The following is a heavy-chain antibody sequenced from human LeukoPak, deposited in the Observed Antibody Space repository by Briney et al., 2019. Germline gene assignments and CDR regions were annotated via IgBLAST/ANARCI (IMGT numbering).Heavy chain of an antibody. V-gene: IGHV5-51*01. CDR1: GHIFTTYW. Sequence: GESLKISCKASGHIFTTYWIGWVRQLPGKGLEWMEIIYPGNSDTRYSPSFRGQVTISADKSINTASVQWSSLKASDTAMYYCARLSGVTPVTFDAFDIWGQGTMVTVSS. CDR2: IYPGNSDT. CDR3: ARLSGVTPVTFDAFDI. D-gene: IGHD4-17*01. J-gene: IGHJ3*02.